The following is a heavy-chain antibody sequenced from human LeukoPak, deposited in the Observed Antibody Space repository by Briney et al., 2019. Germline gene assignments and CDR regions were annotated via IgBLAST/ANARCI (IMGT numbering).Heavy chain of an antibody. J-gene: IGHJ4*02. V-gene: IGHV3-48*02. CDR3: ARDPPDY. CDR1: GLTFNSYS. CDR2: ISSGSSTI. Sequence: GGSLRLSCSASGLTFNSYSMNWVRQAPGKGLEWVSYISSGSSTIYYADSVKGRFTISRDNAKDSLYLQMNSLRDEDTAVYYCARDPPDYWGQGTLVTVSS.